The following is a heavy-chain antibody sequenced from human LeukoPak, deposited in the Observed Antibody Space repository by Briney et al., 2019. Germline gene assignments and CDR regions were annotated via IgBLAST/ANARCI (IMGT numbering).Heavy chain of an antibody. Sequence: GGSLRLSCAASGFTFSSYGMHWVRQAPGKGLEWVAVISYDGSNKYYADSVKGRFTISRDNSKNTLYLRMNSLRAEDTAVYYCAKDEIHYDSSGPRVPYYYYYGMDVWGQGTTVTVSS. CDR3: AKDEIHYDSSGPRVPYYYYYGMDV. CDR1: GFTFSSYG. D-gene: IGHD3-22*01. J-gene: IGHJ6*02. CDR2: ISYDGSNK. V-gene: IGHV3-30*18.